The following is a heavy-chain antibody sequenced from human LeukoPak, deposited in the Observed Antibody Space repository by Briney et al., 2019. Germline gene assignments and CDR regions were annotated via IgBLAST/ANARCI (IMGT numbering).Heavy chain of an antibody. D-gene: IGHD3-22*01. CDR1: GGSFSSGSYY. J-gene: IGHJ4*02. V-gene: IGHV4-61*01. Sequence: SETLSLTCTVSGGSFSSGSYYWSWIRQPPGKGLEWIGYIYYSGSTNYNPSLKSRVTISVDTSKNQFSLKLSSVTAADTAVYYCASWEDYYDSSGYYYWGQGTLVTVSS. CDR2: IYYSGST. CDR3: ASWEDYYDSSGYYY.